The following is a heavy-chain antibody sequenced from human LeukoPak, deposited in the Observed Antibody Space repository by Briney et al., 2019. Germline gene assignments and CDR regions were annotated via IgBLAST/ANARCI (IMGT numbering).Heavy chain of an antibody. J-gene: IGHJ4*02. CDR1: GYTFTGYY. CDR3: ASRTASSGSFDY. D-gene: IGHD3-10*01. Sequence: ASVKVSCKASGYTFTGYYMHWVRQAPGQGLEWMGWINPNSGGTNYAQKFQARVTITADESTSTAYMELSSLRFEDTAVYYCASRTASSGSFDYWGQGTLVTVSS. CDR2: INPNSGGT. V-gene: IGHV1-2*02.